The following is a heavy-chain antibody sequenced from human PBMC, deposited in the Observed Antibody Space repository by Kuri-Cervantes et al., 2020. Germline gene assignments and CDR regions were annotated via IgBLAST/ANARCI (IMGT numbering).Heavy chain of an antibody. CDR2: IYYSGST. CDR3: AKDGEYSSSWYPYYYYMDV. V-gene: IGHV4-59*01. CDR1: GGSISSYY. J-gene: IGHJ6*03. D-gene: IGHD6-13*01. Sequence: SETLSLTCTVSGGSISSYYWSWIRQPPGKGLEWTGYIYYSGSTNYNPSLKSRVTISVDTPKNQFSLKLSSVTAADTAVYYCAKDGEYSSSWYPYYYYMDVWGKGTTVTVSS.